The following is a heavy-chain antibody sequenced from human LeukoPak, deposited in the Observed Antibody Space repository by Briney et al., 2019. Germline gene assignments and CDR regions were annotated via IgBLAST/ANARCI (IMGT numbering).Heavy chain of an antibody. Sequence: ASVKVSCKASGGTFSSYAISWVRQAPGQGLEWMGGIIPIFGTANYAQKFQGRVTITADKSTSTAYMELSSLRSEATAVYYCARGVWFGELSFDYWGQGTLVTVSS. CDR3: ARGVWFGELSFDY. J-gene: IGHJ4*02. D-gene: IGHD3-10*01. CDR1: GGTFSSYA. CDR2: IIPIFGTA. V-gene: IGHV1-69*06.